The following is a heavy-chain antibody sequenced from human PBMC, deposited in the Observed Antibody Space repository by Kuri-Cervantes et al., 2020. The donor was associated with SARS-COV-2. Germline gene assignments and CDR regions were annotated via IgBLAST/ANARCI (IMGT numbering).Heavy chain of an antibody. D-gene: IGHD3-10*01. Sequence: ASVKVSCKASGYTFVSFGISWVRQAPGQGLEWMGWVRPHTGKTSYAQKFQGRVTMTTDTTTTTAYMELRSLRSDDTAVYYCARVFSPIMVGGVRLNWFDPWGQGTLVTVSS. CDR1: GYTFVSFG. CDR2: VRPHTGKT. J-gene: IGHJ5*02. CDR3: ARVFSPIMVGGVRLNWFDP. V-gene: IGHV1-18*01.